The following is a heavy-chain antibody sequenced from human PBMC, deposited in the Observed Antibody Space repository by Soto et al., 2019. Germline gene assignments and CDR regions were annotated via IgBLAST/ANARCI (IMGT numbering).Heavy chain of an antibody. J-gene: IGHJ5*02. Sequence: PSETLSLTCAVSGGSISSGGYSWSWIRQPPGKGLEWIGYIYHSGSTYYNPSLKSRVTISVDRSKNQFSLKLSSVTAADTAVYYCARVSSDSSGWYWFDPWGQGTLVTVSS. CDR3: ARVSSDSSGWYWFDP. V-gene: IGHV4-30-2*01. D-gene: IGHD6-19*01. CDR1: GGSISSGGYS. CDR2: IYHSGST.